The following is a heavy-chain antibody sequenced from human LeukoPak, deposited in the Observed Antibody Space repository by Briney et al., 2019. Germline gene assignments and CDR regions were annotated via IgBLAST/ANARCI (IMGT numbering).Heavy chain of an antibody. D-gene: IGHD5/OR15-5a*01. V-gene: IGHV4-4*07. CDR1: GASITGYY. J-gene: IGHJ4*02. CDR3: ARDRVSWHYFDY. Sequence: SETLSLTCSVSGASITGYYWSWIRQPAGKGLEWIGRIYTSGSTDYNPSLRSRVTMSVDTSKNQFSLKVTSVTAADTAMYYCARDRVSWHYFDYWGQGTLLTVSS. CDR2: IYTSGST.